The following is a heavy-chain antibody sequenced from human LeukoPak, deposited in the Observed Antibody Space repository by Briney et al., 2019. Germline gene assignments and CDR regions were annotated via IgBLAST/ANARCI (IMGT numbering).Heavy chain of an antibody. Sequence: GESLKISCKGSGYSFTSYWIGWVRQMPGKGLEWMGIIYPGDSDTRYSPSFQGQVTISADKSISTAYLQWSSLKASDTAMYYCARPEYYYDSSGYPLAYYFDYWGQGTLVTVSS. CDR3: ARPEYYYDSSGYPLAYYFDY. CDR1: GYSFTSYW. CDR2: IYPGDSDT. V-gene: IGHV5-51*01. J-gene: IGHJ4*02. D-gene: IGHD3-22*01.